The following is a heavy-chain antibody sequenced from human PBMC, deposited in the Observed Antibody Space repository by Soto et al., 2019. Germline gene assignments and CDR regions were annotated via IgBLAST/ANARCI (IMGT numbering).Heavy chain of an antibody. Sequence: GSLRLSCAASGFTFSSYWMSWVRQAPGKGLEWVANIKQDGSEKYYVDSVKGRFTISRDNAKNSLYLQMNSLRAEDTAVYYCAREMTLWFGETVYGMDVWGQGTTVTVSS. J-gene: IGHJ6*02. CDR3: AREMTLWFGETVYGMDV. CDR2: IKQDGSEK. V-gene: IGHV3-7*05. D-gene: IGHD3-10*01. CDR1: GFTFSSYW.